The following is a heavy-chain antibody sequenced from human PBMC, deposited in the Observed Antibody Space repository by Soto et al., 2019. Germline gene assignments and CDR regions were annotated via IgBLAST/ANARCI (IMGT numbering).Heavy chain of an antibody. CDR3: ARLPVSVAGTADIDY. Sequence: PSETLSLTCTVSGGSISSGDYYWSWIRQPPGKGLEWIGSVYYSGTTYHNPSLKSRVTISVDTSKNQFSLTLSSATAADTAVYYCARLPVSVAGTADIDYWGQGTLVT. CDR2: VYYSGTT. CDR1: GGSISSGDYY. J-gene: IGHJ4*02. D-gene: IGHD6-19*01. V-gene: IGHV4-39*01.